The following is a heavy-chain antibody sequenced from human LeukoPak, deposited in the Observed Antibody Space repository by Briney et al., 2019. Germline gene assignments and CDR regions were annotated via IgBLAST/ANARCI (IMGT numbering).Heavy chain of an antibody. D-gene: IGHD3-22*01. V-gene: IGHV3-11*01. CDR1: GFTFSDYY. Sequence: GGSLRLSCAASGFTFSDYYMSWIRQAPGKGLEWVPYISSSGSTIYYADSVKGRFTISRDNAKNSLYLQMNSLRAEDTAVYYCARTPHYYDSSGYYSNWGQGTLVTVSS. CDR2: ISSSGSTI. CDR3: ARTPHYYDSSGYYSN. J-gene: IGHJ4*02.